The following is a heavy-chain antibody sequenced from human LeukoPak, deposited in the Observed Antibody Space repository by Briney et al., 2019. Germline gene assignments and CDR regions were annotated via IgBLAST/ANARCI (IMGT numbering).Heavy chain of an antibody. CDR3: ARDHIEVGAFDI. V-gene: IGHV1-18*01. CDR2: ISAYNGNT. D-gene: IGHD2-2*01. Sequence: ASMKVSCKASGYTFTSYGISWVRQAPGQGLEWMGWISAYNGNTKYAQKIQGRVTMTTDTSTSTAYMELRSLRSDDTAVYYCARDHIEVGAFDIWGQGTMVTVSS. CDR1: GYTFTSYG. J-gene: IGHJ3*02.